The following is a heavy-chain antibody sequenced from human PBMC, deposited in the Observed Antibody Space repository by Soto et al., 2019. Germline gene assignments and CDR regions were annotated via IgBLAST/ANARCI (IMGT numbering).Heavy chain of an antibody. CDR2: IGYDGNKE. Sequence: VAVIGYDGNKEYYTDSVRGRFTISRDNSRNTLYLQMNSLRDEDTAVYYCIPSARSFYYESSGYFDCGQGTLVTVSS. J-gene: IGHJ4*02. CDR3: IPSARSFYYESSGYFD. D-gene: IGHD3-22*01. V-gene: IGHV3-33*01.